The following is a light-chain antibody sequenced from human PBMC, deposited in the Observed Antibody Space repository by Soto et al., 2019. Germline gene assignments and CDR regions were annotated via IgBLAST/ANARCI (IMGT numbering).Light chain of an antibody. Sequence: DIQMTQSPSSLSASIGARVTITCRASQGISTYLAWYQQKPRKVPKLLIYAASTLQSGVPSRFSGSGSGTDFTLTINNLQPEDVATYYCQKHNGAPFTFGPGTKVDIK. CDR3: QKHNGAPFT. CDR1: QGISTY. J-gene: IGKJ3*01. CDR2: AAS. V-gene: IGKV1-27*01.